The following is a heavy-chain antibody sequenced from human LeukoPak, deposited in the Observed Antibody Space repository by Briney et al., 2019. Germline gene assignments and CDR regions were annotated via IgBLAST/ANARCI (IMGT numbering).Heavy chain of an antibody. CDR3: ARAGGLDGMDV. CDR1: GFIFSSYW. CDR2: IKQDGSEK. D-gene: IGHD3/OR15-3a*01. V-gene: IGHV3-7*01. J-gene: IGHJ6*02. Sequence: GGSLRLSCAASGFIFSSYWMSWVRQAPGKGLEWVAKIKQDGSEKYYVDSVKGRFTISRDNAKNSLYLQMNSLRGEDTAVYYCARAGGLDGMDVWGQGTTVTVSS.